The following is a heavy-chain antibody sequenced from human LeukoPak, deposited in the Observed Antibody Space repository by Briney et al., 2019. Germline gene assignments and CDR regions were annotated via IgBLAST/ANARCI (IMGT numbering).Heavy chain of an antibody. V-gene: IGHV3-11*04. CDR3: ARGAQQLVLLYAFDI. CDR1: GFTFSDYY. Sequence: PGGSLRLSCAASGFTFSDYYMSWIRQAPGKGLEWVSYISSSGSTIYYADSVKGRFTISRDNAKNSLYLQMNSLRAEDTAVYYCARGAQQLVLLYAFDIWGQGTMVTVSP. CDR2: ISSSGSTI. J-gene: IGHJ3*02. D-gene: IGHD6-13*01.